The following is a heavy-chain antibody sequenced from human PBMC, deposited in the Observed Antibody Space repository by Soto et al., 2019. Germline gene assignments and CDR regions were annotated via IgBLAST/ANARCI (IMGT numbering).Heavy chain of an antibody. CDR1: GDSISSYY. D-gene: IGHD3-22*01. J-gene: IGHJ4*02. CDR2: LYYGRSA. CDR3: ALRSMAVVPEY. Sequence: QVQLQESGPGLVKPSETLSLTCAVSGDSISSYYCMWIRQPPRKGLESIGYLYYGRSANYNPSLKSRVSLSVDTSTNQCSLTLSSMTAADTAVYYCALRSMAVVPEYWGQGTLVTVSS. V-gene: IGHV4-59*01.